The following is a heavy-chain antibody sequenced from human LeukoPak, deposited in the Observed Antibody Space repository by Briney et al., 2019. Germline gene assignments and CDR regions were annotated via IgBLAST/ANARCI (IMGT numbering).Heavy chain of an antibody. V-gene: IGHV1-2*02. CDR1: GYTFTGYY. CDR2: INPNSGGT. CDR3: ARAAFTYGRYYYYMDV. D-gene: IGHD2/OR15-2a*01. Sequence: ASVKVSCKASGYTFTGYYMHWVRQAPGHGLEGMGWINPNSGGTNYAQKCQGRVTMTRDTSISTAYMELSRLRSDDTALYYCARAAFTYGRYYYYMDVWGKGTTVTVSS. J-gene: IGHJ6*03.